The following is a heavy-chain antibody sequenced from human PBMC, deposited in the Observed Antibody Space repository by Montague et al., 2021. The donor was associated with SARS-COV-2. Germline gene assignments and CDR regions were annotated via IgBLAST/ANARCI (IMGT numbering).Heavy chain of an antibody. J-gene: IGHJ4*02. CDR3: ASADVMEGAMWLPFDD. Sequence: SETLSLTCTVSGGSLISSSYHWVRIRQPQGKALDWLGSLCYSATTYSNSSLKSRVTMSVDKSKNQFSLRPSSVTAADTAVYYCASADVMEGAMWLPFDDWGQGALVTVSS. D-gene: IGHD2-21*01. V-gene: IGHV4-39*07. CDR2: LCYSATT. CDR1: GGSLISSSYH.